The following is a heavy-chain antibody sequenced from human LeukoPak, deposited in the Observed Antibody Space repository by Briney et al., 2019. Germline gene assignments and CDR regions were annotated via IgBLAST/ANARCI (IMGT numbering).Heavy chain of an antibody. V-gene: IGHV3-21*06. CDR1: GFTFSSYN. Sequence: GGSLRLSCAASGFTFSSYNMNWVRQAPGKGLEWVAYISYSSDFSYYIDSVKGRFIISRDNAKNSLFLQMNNLRVEDTAVYYCAGPSGYYALDVFDVWGQGTVVAASS. CDR2: ISYSSDFS. D-gene: IGHD5-12*01. J-gene: IGHJ3*01. CDR3: AGPSGYYALDVFDV.